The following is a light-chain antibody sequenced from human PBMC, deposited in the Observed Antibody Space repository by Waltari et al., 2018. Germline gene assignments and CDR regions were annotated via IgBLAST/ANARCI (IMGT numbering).Light chain of an antibody. CDR3: QQYNIYSPQA. V-gene: IGKV1-5*01. CDR1: QTIDNY. Sequence: DIQMTQSPSTLSASVGDRVTITCRARQTIDNYLAWYKQKPGEAPKVMIYDSSTLETGVPSRFSGSGFGTDFSLTISSLQPDDFATYWCQQYNIYSPQAFGQGTKVEVK. CDR2: DSS. J-gene: IGKJ1*01.